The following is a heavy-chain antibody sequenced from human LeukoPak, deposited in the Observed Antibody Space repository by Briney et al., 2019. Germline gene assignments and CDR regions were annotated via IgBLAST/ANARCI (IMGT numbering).Heavy chain of an antibody. D-gene: IGHD5-24*01. J-gene: IGHJ4*02. V-gene: IGHV1-69*04. CDR3: ASVEMASQLDY. Sequence: ASVKVSCKASGGTFRNYAINWVRQAPGLGLEWMGRIIPVLGTPHYAHNFQGRVTITADRSMTTAYMELSSLRSDDTAVYFCASVEMASQLDYWGQGTLVTVSS. CDR2: IIPVLGTP. CDR1: GGTFRNYA.